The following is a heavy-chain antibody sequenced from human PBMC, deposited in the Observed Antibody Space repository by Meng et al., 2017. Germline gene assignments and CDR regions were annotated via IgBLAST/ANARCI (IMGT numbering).Heavy chain of an antibody. CDR1: GYTFTSYG. CDR3: ARDPRITGTTLPDY. CDR2: ISAYNGNT. D-gene: IGHD1-7*01. Sequence: QVVQAGAKLKKPGASVKVSCKASGYTFTSYGISWVRQAPGQGLEWMGWISAYNGNTNYAQKLQGRVTMTTDTSTSTAYMELRSLRSDDTAVYYCARDPRITGTTLPDYWGQGTLVTVSS. V-gene: IGHV1-18*01. J-gene: IGHJ4*02.